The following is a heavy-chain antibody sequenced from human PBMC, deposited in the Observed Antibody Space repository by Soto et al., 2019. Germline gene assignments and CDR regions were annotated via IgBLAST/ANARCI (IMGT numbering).Heavy chain of an antibody. V-gene: IGHV3-64*02. J-gene: IGHJ6*02. CDR1: GFTFSNYA. Sequence: QPGGSLRLSCAASGFTFSNYAMHWVRHVPGKGLESVSAINANGGSTYYTESVKGRFTISRDNSRNTLYLQMGSLRAEDMAVYYCGRFVLFSAPADSGLDVWCQGTTVTVSS. D-gene: IGHD2-2*01. CDR2: INANGGST. CDR3: GRFVLFSAPADSGLDV.